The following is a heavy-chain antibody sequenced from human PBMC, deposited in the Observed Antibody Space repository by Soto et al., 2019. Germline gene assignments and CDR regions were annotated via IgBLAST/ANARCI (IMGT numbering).Heavy chain of an antibody. D-gene: IGHD6-19*01. J-gene: IGHJ4*02. CDR3: ARALAVAGTRYFDY. CDR2: ISGSGSST. Sequence: EVQLLESGGGLVQPGGSLRLSCAASGFTFSSYAMTWVRQVPGKGLEWVSGISGSGSSTYNADSVKGRFTISRDNSKNMLYLQMNSLRGEDTAVYYCARALAVAGTRYFDYWGQGTLVTVSS. V-gene: IGHV3-23*01. CDR1: GFTFSSYA.